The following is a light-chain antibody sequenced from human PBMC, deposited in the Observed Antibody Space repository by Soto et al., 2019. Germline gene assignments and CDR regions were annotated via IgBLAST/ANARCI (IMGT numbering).Light chain of an antibody. Sequence: QSALTQPASVSGSPGQSITISCTGNSSDVGSYNLVSWYQQLPGKDPKLIIFEVTKRPSGVSNRFSGSKSGNTASLTISGLQAEDEADYYCSSYGGGRVLVEFGGGTKLTVL. CDR3: SSYGGGRVLVE. CDR2: EVT. J-gene: IGLJ2*01. CDR1: SSDVGSYNL. V-gene: IGLV2-23*02.